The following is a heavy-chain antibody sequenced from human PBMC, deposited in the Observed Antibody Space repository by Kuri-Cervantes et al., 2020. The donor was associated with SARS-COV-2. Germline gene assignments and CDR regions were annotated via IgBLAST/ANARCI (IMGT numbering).Heavy chain of an antibody. CDR1: GFTFSSYG. CDR2: ISFGGTNK. V-gene: IGHV3-30*18. D-gene: IGHD5-12*01. J-gene: IGHJ4*02. CDR3: AKDRVRRGYSGYVILDY. Sequence: GESLKISCAASGFTFSSYGMHWVRQAPGKGLEWVAVISFGGTNKYYADSVKGRLTISRDNSKNTLYLQMNSLRAEDTAVYYCAKDRVRRGYSGYVILDYWGQGTLVTVSS.